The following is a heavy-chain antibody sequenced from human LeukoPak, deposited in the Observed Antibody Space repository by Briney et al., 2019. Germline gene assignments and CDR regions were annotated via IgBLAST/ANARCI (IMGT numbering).Heavy chain of an antibody. Sequence: GGSLRLSCAASGFTFSSYSMNWVRQAPGKGLEWVSYISSSSSTIYYADSVKGRFTISRDNAKNSLYLQMNSLRAEDTAVYYCARVPYHDSSGPSLDDYWGQGTLVTVSS. CDR2: ISSSSSTI. D-gene: IGHD3-22*01. CDR1: GFTFSSYS. CDR3: ARVPYHDSSGPSLDDY. V-gene: IGHV3-48*01. J-gene: IGHJ4*02.